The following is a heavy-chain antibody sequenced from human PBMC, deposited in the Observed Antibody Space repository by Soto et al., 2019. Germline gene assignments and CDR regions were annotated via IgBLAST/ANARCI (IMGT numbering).Heavy chain of an antibody. Sequence: SETLSLTCTVSGGSISSYYWSWIRQPPGKGLEWIGYIYYSGSTKYNPSLKSRVTISVDTSKNQFSLKLGSMTAADTAVYYCARGIQGPLLRYFDWLPRPYDPSKYYYMDVWGKGTTVTVSS. CDR1: GGSISSYY. D-gene: IGHD3-9*01. V-gene: IGHV4-59*01. J-gene: IGHJ6*03. CDR2: IYYSGST. CDR3: ARGIQGPLLRYFDWLPRPYDPSKYYYMDV.